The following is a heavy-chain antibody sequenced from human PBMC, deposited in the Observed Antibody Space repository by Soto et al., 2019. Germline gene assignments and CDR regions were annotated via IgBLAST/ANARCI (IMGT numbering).Heavy chain of an antibody. CDR1: GGSISSGGYY. J-gene: IGHJ6*02. Sequence: PSETLSLTCTVSGGSISSGGYYWSWIRQHPGKGLEWIGYIYYSGSTYYNPSLKSRVTISVDTSKNQFSLKLSSVTAADTAVYYCARDSPQYDILTGYYHQYYYYGMDVWGQGTTVTVSS. V-gene: IGHV4-31*03. D-gene: IGHD3-9*01. CDR3: ARDSPQYDILTGYYHQYYYYGMDV. CDR2: IYYSGST.